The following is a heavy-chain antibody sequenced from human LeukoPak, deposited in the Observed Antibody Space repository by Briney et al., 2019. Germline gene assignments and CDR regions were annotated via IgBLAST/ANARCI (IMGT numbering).Heavy chain of an antibody. CDR1: GYTFTSYY. V-gene: IGHV1-2*02. CDR3: ARLRATSWPTYYFDY. CDR2: INPNSGGT. Sequence: ASVKVSCKVSGYTFTSYYMHWVRQAPGQGLEWMGWINPNSGGTNYAQKFQGRVTMTRDISTITAYMDLSRLTSDDTAVYYCARLRATSWPTYYFDYWGQGTLVTVSS. J-gene: IGHJ4*02. D-gene: IGHD2-2*01.